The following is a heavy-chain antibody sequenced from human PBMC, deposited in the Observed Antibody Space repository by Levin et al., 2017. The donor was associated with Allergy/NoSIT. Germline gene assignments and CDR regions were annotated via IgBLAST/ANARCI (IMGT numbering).Heavy chain of an antibody. V-gene: IGHV3-7*01. J-gene: IGHJ3*02. CDR2: MKEDGSER. CDR1: GFTLSTYW. CDR3: ARVDTSSSFRPCDI. D-gene: IGHD6-6*01. Sequence: GESLKISCAASGFTLSTYWMSWVRQAPGKGLEWVANMKEDGSERYYVDSVKGRFTISRDTTKNSLYLQMNSLRAEDTAVYYCARVDTSSSFRPCDIWGQGTMVTVSS.